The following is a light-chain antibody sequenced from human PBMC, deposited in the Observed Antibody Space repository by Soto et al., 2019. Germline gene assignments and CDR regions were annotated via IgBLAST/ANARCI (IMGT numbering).Light chain of an antibody. CDR1: QSVSSY. CDR2: DAS. Sequence: PGERATLSRRASQSVSSYLAWYQQKPGQAPRLLIYDASNRATGIPARFSGSGSGTDFTLTISSLEPEDFAVYYCQQRSNWTFGQGTKVDIK. J-gene: IGKJ1*01. V-gene: IGKV3-11*01. CDR3: QQRSNWT.